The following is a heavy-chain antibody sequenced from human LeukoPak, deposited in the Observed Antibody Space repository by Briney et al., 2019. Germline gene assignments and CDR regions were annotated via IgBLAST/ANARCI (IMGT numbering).Heavy chain of an antibody. Sequence: SETLSLTCSVSGGSLTSYYSSWVRPPPGKGREWIGYVYYSGSTNYNHSLKSRVTISLDTSKNQFSLKLNSVTAADTAVYYCARSSYYYGADAFDIWGQGTMVTVSS. CDR3: ARSSYYYGADAFDI. CDR2: VYYSGST. D-gene: IGHD3-10*01. J-gene: IGHJ3*02. CDR1: GGSLTSYY. V-gene: IGHV4-59*01.